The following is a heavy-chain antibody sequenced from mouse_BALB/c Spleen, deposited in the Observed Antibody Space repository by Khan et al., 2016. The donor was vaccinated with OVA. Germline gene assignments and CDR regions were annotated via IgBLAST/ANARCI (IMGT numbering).Heavy chain of an antibody. Sequence: EVELVESGGGLVQPGGSRKLSCAASGFTFSSLGMHWVRQAPKTGLEWVAYISSGSSTIYYVDTVKGRFTISRDNPKNTLFLQMTSLRSEDTAMSYWARSGGNFHWYFDVWGEGTSVTVSS. CDR2: ISSGSSTI. V-gene: IGHV5-17*02. CDR3: ARSGGNFHWYFDV. J-gene: IGHJ1*01. CDR1: GFTFSSLG. D-gene: IGHD2-1*01.